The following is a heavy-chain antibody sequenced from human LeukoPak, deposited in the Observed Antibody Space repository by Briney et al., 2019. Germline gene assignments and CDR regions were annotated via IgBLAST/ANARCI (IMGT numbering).Heavy chain of an antibody. CDR2: IKQDGSEK. D-gene: IGHD6-19*01. CDR3: AREGYSSSGIFDY. V-gene: IGHV3-7*01. Sequence: GGSLRLSCAASGFTLSSYWMSWVRQAPGKGLEWVANIKQDGSEKYYVDSVKGRFTISRDNAKNSLYLQMNSLRAEDTAVYYCAREGYSSSGIFDYWGQGTLVTVSS. J-gene: IGHJ4*02. CDR1: GFTLSSYW.